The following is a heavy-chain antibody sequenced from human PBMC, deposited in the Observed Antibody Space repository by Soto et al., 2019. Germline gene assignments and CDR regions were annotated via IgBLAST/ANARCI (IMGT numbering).Heavy chain of an antibody. CDR1: GGSISSGGYY. CDR2: IYYSGST. V-gene: IGHV4-31*03. J-gene: IGHJ4*02. D-gene: IGHD4-17*01. Sequence: SETLSLTCTVSGGSISSGGYYWSWIRQHPGKGLEWIGYIYYSGSTYYNPSLKSRVTISVDTSKNQFSLKLSSVTAADTAVYYCAREGDYGDHLFDYWGQGTLVTVS. CDR3: AREGDYGDHLFDY.